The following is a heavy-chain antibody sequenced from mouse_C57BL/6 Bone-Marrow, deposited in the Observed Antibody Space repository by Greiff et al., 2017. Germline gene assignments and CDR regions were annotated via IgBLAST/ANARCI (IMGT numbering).Heavy chain of an antibody. CDR1: GFNIKDYY. J-gene: IGHJ3*01. Sequence: EVQLLESGAELVKPGASVKLSCTASGFNIKDYYMHWVKQRTEQGLEWIGRIDPEDGETTYASQVPGKATITADTSYNTAYLQLSSLTSEESAVYFCARDGSSYGFAYWGQGTLVTVSA. CDR3: ARDGSSYGFAY. D-gene: IGHD1-1*01. CDR2: IDPEDGET. V-gene: IGHV14-2*01.